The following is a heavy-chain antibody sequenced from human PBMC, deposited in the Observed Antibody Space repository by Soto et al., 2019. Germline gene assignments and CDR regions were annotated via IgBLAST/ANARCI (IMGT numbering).Heavy chain of an antibody. J-gene: IGHJ2*01. CDR2: IIPIFGTA. V-gene: IGHV1-69*01. D-gene: IGHD3-10*01. CDR3: ARDFPITMVRGVSNWYFDL. Sequence: QVQLVQSGAEVKKPGSSVKVSCKASGGTFSSYAISWVRQAPGQGLEWMGGIIPIFGTANYAQKFQGRVTITADESTSTAYMELSSLRSEDTAVYYCARDFPITMVRGVSNWYFDLCGRGTLVTVSS. CDR1: GGTFSSYA.